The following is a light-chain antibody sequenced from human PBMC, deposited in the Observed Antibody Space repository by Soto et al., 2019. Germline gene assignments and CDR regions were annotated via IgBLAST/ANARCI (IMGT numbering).Light chain of an antibody. Sequence: DLQVTQSPSSLSASVGDRITITCRTSQNINTYLNWYQQNPGKVPKLLISAATNLQSGVPSRFSGSWSGTEFSLTITSLQADDFATDYCQQTDDNPRTFGQGTKV. J-gene: IGKJ1*01. V-gene: IGKV1-39*01. CDR2: AAT. CDR3: QQTDDNPRT. CDR1: QNINTY.